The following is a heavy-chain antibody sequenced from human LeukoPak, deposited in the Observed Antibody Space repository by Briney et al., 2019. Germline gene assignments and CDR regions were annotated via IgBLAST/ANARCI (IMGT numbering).Heavy chain of an antibody. CDR1: GFSFSDHY. V-gene: IGHV3-11*01. D-gene: IGHD2-21*01. CDR2: ITSSGRIT. J-gene: IGHJ4*02. CDR3: TRDPDYGDPD. Sequence: GRSLRLSCTASGFSFSDHYMTWMRQAPGKGLEWISYITSSGRITDYADSVKGRFIISRDSAMNSLFLQMSSLRVDDAAVYYCTRDPDYGDPDWGQGTLVTVSS.